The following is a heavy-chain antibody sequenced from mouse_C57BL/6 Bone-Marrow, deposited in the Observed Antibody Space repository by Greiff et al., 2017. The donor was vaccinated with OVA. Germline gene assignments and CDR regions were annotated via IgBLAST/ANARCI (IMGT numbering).Heavy chain of an antibody. Sequence: VQLQQPGAELVKPGASVKLSCKASGYTFTSYWMQWVKQRPGQGLEWIGEIDPSDSYTNYNQKFKGKATLTVDTSSSTAYMQLSSLTSEASAVYYCARLLWDYWGQGTTLTVSS. J-gene: IGHJ2*01. CDR1: GYTFTSYW. D-gene: IGHD6-1*01. CDR2: IDPSDSYT. CDR3: ARLLWDY. V-gene: IGHV1-50*01.